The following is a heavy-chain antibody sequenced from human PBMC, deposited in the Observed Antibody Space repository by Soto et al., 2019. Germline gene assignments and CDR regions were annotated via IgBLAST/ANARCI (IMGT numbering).Heavy chain of an antibody. D-gene: IGHD2-21*01. CDR3: ARRRAVVVAGTSHYYFDY. Sequence: GESVTISCETFAYRFTSYSLGSVPQMPGKGLEWMGVIYPDDSDTRYSPTFQGQVTISADKSTSTAYLQLRSLKASDTAMYYCARRRAVVVAGTSHYYFDYWGRGTRVTVSS. CDR1: AYRFTSYS. V-gene: IGHV5-51*01. J-gene: IGHJ4*02. CDR2: IYPDDSDT.